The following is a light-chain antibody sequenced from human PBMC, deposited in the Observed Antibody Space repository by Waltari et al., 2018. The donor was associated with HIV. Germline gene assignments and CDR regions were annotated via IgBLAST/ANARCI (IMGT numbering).Light chain of an antibody. J-gene: IGKJ5*01. CDR3: QQLKSAPMT. V-gene: IGKV1-9*01. CDR1: QDISSL. CDR2: AAS. Sequence: DIQLTQSPSFLSTSIGDRLTITCRASQDISSLLAWYQQQPGNAPKLLIYAASALQRSVASRCSGSGSGTEVTLNISSLQPEDFAIYCGQQLKSAPMTSGQGTRLEIK.